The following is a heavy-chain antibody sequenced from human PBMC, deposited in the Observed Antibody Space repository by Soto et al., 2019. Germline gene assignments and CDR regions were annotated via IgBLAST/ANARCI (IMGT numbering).Heavy chain of an antibody. CDR1: GFTFSRYP. CDR2: MSYDGSNK. CDR3: ARDHGYCSSPSCHFDY. D-gene: IGHD2-2*01. Sequence: QAQLVESGGGGVQPGMSLRLSCAASGFTFSRYPMHWVRQAPGKGLEWVAAMSYDGSNKYYADSVKGRFTISGDNSKNTLYLQLNSLRPEDTAVYYCARDHGYCSSPSCHFDYWGKGTLVTVSS. J-gene: IGHJ4*02. V-gene: IGHV3-30-3*01.